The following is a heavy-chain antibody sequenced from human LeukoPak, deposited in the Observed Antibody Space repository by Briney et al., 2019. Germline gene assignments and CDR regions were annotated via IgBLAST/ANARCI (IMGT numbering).Heavy chain of an antibody. J-gene: IGHJ6*02. D-gene: IGHD3-9*01. V-gene: IGHV1-46*01. CDR2: INPSGGST. CDR1: GYTFTSYY. CDR3: ARTGSYYDILTGSQNYYGMDV. Sequence: ASVKVSCKASGYTFTSYYMHWVRQAPGQGLEWMGIINPSGGSTSYAQKFQGRVTMTRDTSTSTVYMELSSLRSEDTAVYYCARTGSYYDILTGSQNYYGMDVWGQGTTVTVSS.